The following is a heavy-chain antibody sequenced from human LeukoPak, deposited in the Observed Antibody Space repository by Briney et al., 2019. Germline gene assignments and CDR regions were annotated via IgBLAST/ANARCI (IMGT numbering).Heavy chain of an antibody. V-gene: IGHV3-48*03. CDR2: ISSSGSTI. CDR3: ARVPPVEMATIDAFDI. J-gene: IGHJ3*02. CDR1: GFTFSSYE. D-gene: IGHD5-24*01. Sequence: QPGGSLRLSCAASGFTFSSYEMNWVRQAPGKGLEWVSYISSSGSTIYYADSVKGRFTISRDNAKNSLYLQMNSLRAEDTAVYYCARVPPVEMATIDAFDIWGQGTMVTVSS.